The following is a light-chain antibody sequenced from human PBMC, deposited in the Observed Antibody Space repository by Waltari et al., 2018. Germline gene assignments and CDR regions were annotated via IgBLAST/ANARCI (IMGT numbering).Light chain of an antibody. CDR2: AAS. J-gene: IGKJ1*01. Sequence: DIQMTQSPSSLSASVGDRVTITCRASQSISSYLNWYQQKPGKAPKLRIYAASSLQSGVPSRFRGSGSGTDFTLTISSLQPEDFATYYCQQSYSTPRTFGQGTKVEIK. CDR1: QSISSY. CDR3: QQSYSTPRT. V-gene: IGKV1-39*01.